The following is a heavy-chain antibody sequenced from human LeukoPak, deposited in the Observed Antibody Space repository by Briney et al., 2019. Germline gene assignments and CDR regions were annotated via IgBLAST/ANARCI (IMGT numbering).Heavy chain of an antibody. Sequence: SETLSLTCTVSGGSISTYYWSWIRQPPGKGLEWIGYIYYSGSTNYNPSLKSRVTISVDTSKNQFSLKLSSVTAADTAAYYCARNGGRWPFYYYYMDVWGKGTTVTVSS. V-gene: IGHV4-59*01. CDR1: GGSISTYY. CDR3: ARNGGRWPFYYYYMDV. J-gene: IGHJ6*03. D-gene: IGHD5-24*01. CDR2: IYYSGST.